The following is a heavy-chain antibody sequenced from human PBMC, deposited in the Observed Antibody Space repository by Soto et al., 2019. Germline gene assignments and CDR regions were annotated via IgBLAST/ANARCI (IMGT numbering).Heavy chain of an antibody. J-gene: IGHJ4*02. V-gene: IGHV4-30-4*01. Sequence: SETMCLTWTVAGGSISSGGYYWSWISQPPGKGLEWIGYIYYSGSTYYNPSLKSRVTISVDTSKNQFSLKLSSVTAADTAVYYSAGDSSTGTTARGYWGQGTLVTVSS. D-gene: IGHD1-1*01. CDR1: GGSISSGGYY. CDR2: IYYSGST. CDR3: AGDSSTGTTARGY.